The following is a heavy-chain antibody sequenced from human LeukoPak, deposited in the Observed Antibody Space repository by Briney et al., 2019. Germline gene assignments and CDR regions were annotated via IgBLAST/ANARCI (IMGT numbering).Heavy chain of an antibody. CDR3: ARVLDSGYDGVLFQH. J-gene: IGHJ1*01. Sequence: PGGSLRLSCAASGFTFSNAWMSWVRQAPGKGLEWVGRIKSKTDGGTTDYAAPVKGRFTISRDDSKNTLYLQMNSLKTEDTAVYYCARVLDSGYDGVLFQHWGQGTLVTVSS. CDR1: GFTFSNAW. CDR2: IKSKTDGGTT. D-gene: IGHD5-12*01. V-gene: IGHV3-15*01.